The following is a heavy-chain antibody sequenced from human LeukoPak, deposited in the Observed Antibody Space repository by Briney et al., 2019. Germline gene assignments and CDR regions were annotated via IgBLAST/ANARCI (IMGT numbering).Heavy chain of an antibody. CDR3: ARQGSKGFDY. D-gene: IGHD6-13*01. J-gene: IGHJ4*02. V-gene: IGHV4-34*01. Sequence: SETLTLTCAVYGGSFSGYYWSWIRQPPGKGLEWIGEITHSGSTNYNPSLKSRVTISVDTSKNQFSLRLSSVTAADTAVYYCARQGSKGFDYWGQGTLVTVSS. CDR1: GGSFSGYY. CDR2: ITHSGST.